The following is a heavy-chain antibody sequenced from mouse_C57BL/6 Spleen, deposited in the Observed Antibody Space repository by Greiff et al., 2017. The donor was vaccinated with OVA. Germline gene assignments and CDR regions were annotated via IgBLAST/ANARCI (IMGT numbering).Heavy chain of an antibody. Sequence: EVKLMESGPELVKPGDSVKISCKASGYSFTGYFMNWVMQSHGQSLEWIGRINPYNGDTFYNQKVNGKATLTVDKSSSTAHMELRSLTSEDSAVYYCARDDGSRGGYYAMDYWGQGTSVTVSS. V-gene: IGHV1-20*01. D-gene: IGHD1-1*01. J-gene: IGHJ4*01. CDR3: ARDDGSRGGYYAMDY. CDR2: INPYNGDT. CDR1: GYSFTGYF.